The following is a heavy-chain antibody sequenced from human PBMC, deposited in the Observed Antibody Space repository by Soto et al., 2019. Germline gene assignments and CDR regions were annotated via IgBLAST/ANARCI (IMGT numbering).Heavy chain of an antibody. Sequence: QVQLQESGPGLVKPSETLSLSCTVSGVSVSSGSYYWSWIRQPPGKGLEWIGFVYYSGRTNYHPSLKSRVTVSLNTSKNQFSLRLNSVTAADTAVYYCARGSDGDSVGCYCYAMDVWGQGTTVTVSS. CDR3: ARGSDGDSVGCYCYAMDV. V-gene: IGHV4-61*01. D-gene: IGHD4-17*01. CDR2: VYYSGRT. J-gene: IGHJ6*02. CDR1: GVSVSSGSYY.